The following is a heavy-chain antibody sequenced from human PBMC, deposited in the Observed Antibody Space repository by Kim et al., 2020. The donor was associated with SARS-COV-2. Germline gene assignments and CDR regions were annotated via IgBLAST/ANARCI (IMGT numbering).Heavy chain of an antibody. CDR1: GGSISSSEW. Sequence: SETLSLTCDVSGGSISSSEWWSWVRQPPGKGLEWIGEIYHSGSNNYNPSLESRVTISVDKSKNQFSLKLSSVTAADTALYYCTRATGTLVRGIYFYGLDVWGQGTTVTVSS. J-gene: IGHJ6*02. D-gene: IGHD3-10*01. CDR2: IYHSGSN. CDR3: TRATGTLVRGIYFYGLDV. V-gene: IGHV4-4*02.